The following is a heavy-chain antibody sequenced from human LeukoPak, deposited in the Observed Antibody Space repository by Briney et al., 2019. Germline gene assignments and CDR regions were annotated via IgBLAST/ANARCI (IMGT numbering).Heavy chain of an antibody. CDR1: GFTFSSYG. CDR3: AKDHLRNAGCYYNPGY. V-gene: IGHV3-30*18. J-gene: IGHJ4*02. D-gene: IGHD3-10*01. CDR2: ISYDGSNK. Sequence: PGGSLRLSCAASGFTFSSYGMHWVRQAPGKGLEGVAVISYDGSNKYYADSVKGRFTISRDNSKNTLYLQMNSLRAEDTAVYYCAKDHLRNAGCYYNPGYWGQGTLVTVSS.